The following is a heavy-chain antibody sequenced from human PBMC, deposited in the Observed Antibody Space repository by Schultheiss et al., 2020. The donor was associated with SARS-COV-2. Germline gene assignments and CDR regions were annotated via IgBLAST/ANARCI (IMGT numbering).Heavy chain of an antibody. J-gene: IGHJ5*02. Sequence: SETLSLTCTVSGGSISSYYWSWIRQPPGKGLEWIGYIYYSGSTNYNPSLKSRVTISVDTSKNQFSLQLDSVTPEDTAVYYCARGSSWHANWFDPWGQGTLVTVSS. CDR1: GGSISSYY. D-gene: IGHD6-13*01. V-gene: IGHV4-59*12. CDR3: ARGSSWHANWFDP. CDR2: IYYSGST.